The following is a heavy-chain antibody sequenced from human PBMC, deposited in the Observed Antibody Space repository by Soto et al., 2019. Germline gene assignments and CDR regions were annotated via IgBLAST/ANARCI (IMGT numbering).Heavy chain of an antibody. CDR1: GFTFGDYA. CDR3: TRVSGGLVEYYYYGMDA. Sequence: GGSLRLSCTASGFTFGDYAMSWFRQAPGKGLEWVGFIRSKAYGGTTEYAASVKGRFTISRDDSKSIAYLQMNSLKTEDTAVYYRTRVSGGLVEYYYYGMDAWGQGTTVTVSS. V-gene: IGHV3-49*03. J-gene: IGHJ6*02. CDR2: IRSKAYGGTT. D-gene: IGHD6-6*01.